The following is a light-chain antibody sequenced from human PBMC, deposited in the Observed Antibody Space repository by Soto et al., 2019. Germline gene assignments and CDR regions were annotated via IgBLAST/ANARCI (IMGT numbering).Light chain of an antibody. CDR2: EVS. V-gene: IGLV2-14*01. CDR3: SSYTSTNTLAV. J-gene: IGLJ1*01. Sequence: QSVLTQPASVSGSPGQSITISCTGTSSDVGGYNYVSWYQHHAGKAPKLIIYEVSNRPSGVSNRFSGSKSGDTASLTISGHQAEDEADYYCSSYTSTNTLAVFGTGTKVTVL. CDR1: SSDVGGYNY.